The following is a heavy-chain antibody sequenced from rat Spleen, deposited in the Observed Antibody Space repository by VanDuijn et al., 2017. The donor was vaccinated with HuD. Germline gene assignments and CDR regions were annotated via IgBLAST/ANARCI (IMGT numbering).Heavy chain of an antibody. CDR3: ARNRAYYGYNGYFDY. J-gene: IGHJ2*01. CDR2: ISSGGNT. CDR1: GFSLTDYT. D-gene: IGHD1-9*01. V-gene: IGHV2-6*01. Sequence: QVHLKEAGPGLVQSSQTLSLTCTVSGFSLTDYTISWVRQPPGKGLEWIAAISSGGNTFYNSVLKSRLSISRDTAKSQVFLKMNSLQTEDTAMYFCARNRAYYGYNGYFDYWGQGVMVTVSS.